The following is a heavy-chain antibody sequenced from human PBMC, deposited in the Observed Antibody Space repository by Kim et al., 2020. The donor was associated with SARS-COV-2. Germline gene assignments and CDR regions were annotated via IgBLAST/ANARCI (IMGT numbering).Heavy chain of an antibody. V-gene: IGHV3-33*05. J-gene: IGHJ6*02. CDR2: ISYDGSNK. D-gene: IGHD6-19*01. CDR3: ARGSGSSGWYLGYYYGMDV. Sequence: GGSLRLSCAASGFTFSSYGMHWVRQAPGKGLEWVAVISYDGSNKYYADSVKGRFTISRDNSKNTLYLQMNSLRAEDTAVYYCARGSGSSGWYLGYYYGMDVWGQGTTVTVSS. CDR1: GFTFSSYG.